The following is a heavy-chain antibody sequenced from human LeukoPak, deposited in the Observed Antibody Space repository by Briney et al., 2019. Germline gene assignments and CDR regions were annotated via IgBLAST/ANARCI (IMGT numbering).Heavy chain of an antibody. CDR3: ARRWVVPAAMDY. Sequence: PGGSLRLSCAASGFTFSSYSMNWVRPAPGKGLEWVSSISSSSSYIYYADSVKGRFTISRDNAKNSLYLQMNSLRAEDTAVYYCARRWVVPAAMDYWGQGTLVTVSS. J-gene: IGHJ4*02. D-gene: IGHD2-2*01. V-gene: IGHV3-21*01. CDR2: ISSSSSYI. CDR1: GFTFSSYS.